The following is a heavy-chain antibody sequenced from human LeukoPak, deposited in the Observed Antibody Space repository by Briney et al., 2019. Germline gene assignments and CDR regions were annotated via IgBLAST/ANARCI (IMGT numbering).Heavy chain of an antibody. Sequence: GGSLRLSCAASGFTFSTYGMTWVRQAPGKGLEWVAGISGRGITTAYAESVEGRFTISRDNSKNTLYVQMDGLRVEDTAVYYCAKYDNGFFYYYLDAWGKGTTVTVSS. CDR3: AKYDNGFFYYYLDA. CDR2: ISGRGITT. D-gene: IGHD3-22*01. V-gene: IGHV3-23*01. CDR1: GFTFSTYG. J-gene: IGHJ6*03.